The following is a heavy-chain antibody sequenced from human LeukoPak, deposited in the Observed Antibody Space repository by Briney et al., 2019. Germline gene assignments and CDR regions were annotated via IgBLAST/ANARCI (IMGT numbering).Heavy chain of an antibody. D-gene: IGHD1-26*01. CDR3: ARDDPSGSYIDY. J-gene: IGHJ4*02. CDR2: IYSGGTT. CDR1: GFTLTTNY. Sequence: GGSLRPFCATSGFTLTTNYITWGSQAPGKGPEWRSVIYSGGTTYYADSVKGRFTISRDNSKNTLYLQMNSLRAEDTAVYYCARDDPSGSYIDYWGQGTLVTVSS. V-gene: IGHV3-66*01.